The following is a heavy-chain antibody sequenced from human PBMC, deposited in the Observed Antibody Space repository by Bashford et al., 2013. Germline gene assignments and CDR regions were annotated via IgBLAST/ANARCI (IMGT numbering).Heavy chain of an antibody. Sequence: ESLKISCQGSGYTFSNVLDRLGAPAARKGLEWMGIIYPGDSDTTYSPSFQGQVTISADKSISTAYLQWSSLKASDTAFYYCARGALSGVSYAGYFDYWGQGTLVTVSS. D-gene: IGHD1-26*01. CDR3: ARGALSGVSYAGYFDY. CDR1: GYTFSNVL. V-gene: IGHV5-51*01. J-gene: IGHJ4*02. CDR2: IYPGDSDT.